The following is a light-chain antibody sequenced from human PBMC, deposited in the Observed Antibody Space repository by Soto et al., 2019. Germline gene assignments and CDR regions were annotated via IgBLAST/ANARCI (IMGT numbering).Light chain of an antibody. CDR1: SSNIGAGYD. CDR2: GNS. J-gene: IGLJ2*01. CDR3: QSYDSSLSGREV. Sequence: QSVLTQPPSVSGAPGQRVTISCTGSSSNIGAGYDVHWYQQLPGTAPKLLIYGNSNRPSGVTDRFSGSKSGTSASRAITGLQAEDEADYYYQSYDSSLSGREVFGGGTKLTVL. V-gene: IGLV1-40*01.